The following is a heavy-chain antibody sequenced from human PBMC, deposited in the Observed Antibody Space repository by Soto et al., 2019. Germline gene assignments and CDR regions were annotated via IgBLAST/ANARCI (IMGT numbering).Heavy chain of an antibody. CDR2: MNPNSGNT. Sequence: ASVKVSCKASGYTFTSYDINWVRQATGQGLEWMGWMNPNSGNTGYAQKFQGRVTMTRNTSISTAYMELSSLRSEDTAVYYCARYAADDIVVVPAAMGYYYYMDVCGKGTTVTVSS. D-gene: IGHD2-2*01. CDR1: GYTFTSYD. CDR3: ARYAADDIVVVPAAMGYYYYMDV. V-gene: IGHV1-8*01. J-gene: IGHJ6*03.